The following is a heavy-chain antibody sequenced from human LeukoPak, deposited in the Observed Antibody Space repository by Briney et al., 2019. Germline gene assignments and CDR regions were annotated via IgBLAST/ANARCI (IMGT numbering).Heavy chain of an antibody. J-gene: IGHJ4*02. Sequence: PGGSLRLSCAASGFTFSSYAMHWVRQAPGKGLEWVAVISYDGSNKYYADSVKGRFTISRDNSKNTLYLQMNSLRAEDTAVYYCAREESIAALDYWGQGTLVTVSS. V-gene: IGHV3-30*04. CDR1: GFTFSSYA. CDR3: AREESIAALDY. CDR2: ISYDGSNK. D-gene: IGHD6-6*01.